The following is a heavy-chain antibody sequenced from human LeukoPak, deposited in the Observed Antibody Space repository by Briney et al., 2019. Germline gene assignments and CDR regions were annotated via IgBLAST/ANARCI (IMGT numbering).Heavy chain of an antibody. CDR2: IYHGGAT. D-gene: IGHD3-10*01. V-gene: IGHV4-4*02. CDR3: ARGHGVHMDV. Sequence: PSETLSLTCAVSGGSISSSNWWSWVRQPPGKGLEWIGEIYHGGATNYNPSLKSRVTISIDKSNNQFSLKLSSVTAADTAVYYCARGHGVHMDVWGQGTTVTVSS. J-gene: IGHJ6*02. CDR1: GGSISSSNW.